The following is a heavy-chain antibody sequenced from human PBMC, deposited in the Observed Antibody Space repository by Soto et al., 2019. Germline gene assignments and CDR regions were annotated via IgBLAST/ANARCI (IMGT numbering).Heavy chain of an antibody. V-gene: IGHV3-30*03. CDR3: ARPGFTWNGIGY. D-gene: IGHD1-1*01. J-gene: IGHJ4*01. Sequence: PGGSLRLSCAASGFTLSSTAMHWVRQAPGKGLEGVAVMSNDGSKTYYADSVKGRFTISRDNSKNTLYLQMNSLRGEDTAVYYCARPGFTWNGIGYWGEGTLVTVSS. CDR2: MSNDGSKT. CDR1: GFTLSSTA.